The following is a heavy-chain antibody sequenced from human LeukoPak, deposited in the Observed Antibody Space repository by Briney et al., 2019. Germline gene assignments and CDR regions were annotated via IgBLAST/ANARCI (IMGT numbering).Heavy chain of an antibody. Sequence: PGGSLRLSCAASGFTFSSYGMHWVRQAPGKGLAWLAAIWYDGSNKYYEDSVKGRFTISRDNSKNTLYLQMNSLRAEDTAVYYCAKEGITMVRGVIGDFDLWGRGTLVTVSS. CDR2: IWYDGSNK. CDR3: AKEGITMVRGVIGDFDL. J-gene: IGHJ2*01. CDR1: GFTFSSYG. D-gene: IGHD3-10*01. V-gene: IGHV3-33*06.